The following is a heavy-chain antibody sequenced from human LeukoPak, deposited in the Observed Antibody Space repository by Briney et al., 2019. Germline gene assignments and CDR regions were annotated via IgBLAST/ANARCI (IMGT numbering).Heavy chain of an antibody. CDR2: ISYDGSNK. J-gene: IGHJ6*02. D-gene: IGHD5-24*01. CDR1: GFTFSSYA. Sequence: GGSLRLSCAASGFTFSSYAMHWVRQAPGKGLEWVAAISYDGSNKYYADSVKGRFTISRDNSKNTLYLQMNSLRAEDTAVYYCARDVEMATTYYYYGMDVWGQGTTVTVS. V-gene: IGHV3-30-3*01. CDR3: ARDVEMATTYYYYGMDV.